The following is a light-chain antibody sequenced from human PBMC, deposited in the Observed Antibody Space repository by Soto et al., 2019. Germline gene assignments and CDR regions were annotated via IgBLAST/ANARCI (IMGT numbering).Light chain of an antibody. CDR2: EVS. CDR1: STDVGGYNY. V-gene: IGLV2-14*01. Sequence: QSVLTQPASVSGSPGQSITISCTGTSTDVGGYNYVSWYQQQPGQAPKLIISEVSNRPSGISNRFSGPKSGNTASLTISGLQAEDEADYFCSSYTSSSPYVFGSGTKVTVL. J-gene: IGLJ1*01. CDR3: SSYTSSSPYV.